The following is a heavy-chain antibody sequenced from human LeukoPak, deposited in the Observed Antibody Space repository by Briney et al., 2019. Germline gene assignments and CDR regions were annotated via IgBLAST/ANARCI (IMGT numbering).Heavy chain of an antibody. D-gene: IGHD3-9*01. CDR3: ARGESYYDILTGYFNWFDP. CDR1: GGSISNYY. CDR2: IYTSGST. J-gene: IGHJ5*02. V-gene: IGHV4-4*07. Sequence: SETLSLTCTVSGGSISNYYWSWIRQPAGKGLEWIGRIYTSGSTNYNPSLKSRVTISVDTSKNQFSLKLSSVTAADTAVYYCARGESYYDILTGYFNWFDPWGQGTLVTVSS.